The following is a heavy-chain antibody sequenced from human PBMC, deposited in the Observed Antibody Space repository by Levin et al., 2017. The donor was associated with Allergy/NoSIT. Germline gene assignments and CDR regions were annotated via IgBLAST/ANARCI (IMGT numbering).Heavy chain of an antibody. J-gene: IGHJ4*02. D-gene: IGHD3-3*01. CDR2: INAGNGNT. CDR3: ARVLEWLLGFDY. Sequence: ASVKVSCKASGYTFTSYAMHWVRQAPGQRLEWMGWINAGNGNTKYSQKFQGRVTITRDTSASTAYMELSSLRSEDTAVYYCARVLEWLLGFDYWGQGTLVTVSS. V-gene: IGHV1-3*01. CDR1: GYTFTSYA.